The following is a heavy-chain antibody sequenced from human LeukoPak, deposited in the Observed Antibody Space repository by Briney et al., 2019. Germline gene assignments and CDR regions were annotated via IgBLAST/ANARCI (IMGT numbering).Heavy chain of an antibody. CDR2: ISAYNGNT. CDR3: ARTGWRVSYYFDY. J-gene: IGHJ4*02. D-gene: IGHD6-6*01. V-gene: IGHV1-18*01. CDR1: GYTFTSYG. Sequence: ASVSVSYKASGYTFTSYGISWVRQAPGQGLEWMGWISAYNGNTNYAQKPQGRVTMATDTSASTAYMELRSLRSDDTCVYYCARTGWRVSYYFDYWGQGTLVTVSS.